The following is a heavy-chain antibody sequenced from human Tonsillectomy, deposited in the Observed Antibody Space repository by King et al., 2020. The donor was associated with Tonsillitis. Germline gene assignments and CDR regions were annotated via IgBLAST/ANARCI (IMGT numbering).Heavy chain of an antibody. V-gene: IGHV3-7*01. J-gene: IGHJ4*02. D-gene: IGHD3-16*02. Sequence: VQLVESGGGVVQPGGSLRLSCAASGFNFRRHFMSWVRQAPGKGLEWVANIKQDGSERNYVDSVKGRFTISRDNAKNSLFLQMNSLRADDTAVYYCARDKDYVWGSNRPSHPDSWGQGTLVSVSS. CDR2: IKQDGSER. CDR1: GFNFRRHF. CDR3: ARDKDYVWGSNRPSHPDS.